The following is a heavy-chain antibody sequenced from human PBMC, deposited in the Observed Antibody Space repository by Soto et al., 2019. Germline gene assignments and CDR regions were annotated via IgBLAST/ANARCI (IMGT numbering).Heavy chain of an antibody. D-gene: IGHD3-10*01. CDR2: IYYSGST. CDR1: GGSVSSGDYY. CDR3: ARDELVAVGETPYYGMDV. Sequence: SETLSLTCAVSGGSVSSGDYYWSWIRQPPGKDLEWIGYIYYSGSTYYAPSLKSRVSMSIDTSENQFSLKLSSVTAADTAVYYCARDELVAVGETPYYGMDVWGQGTTVTVSS. J-gene: IGHJ6*02. V-gene: IGHV4-30-4*01.